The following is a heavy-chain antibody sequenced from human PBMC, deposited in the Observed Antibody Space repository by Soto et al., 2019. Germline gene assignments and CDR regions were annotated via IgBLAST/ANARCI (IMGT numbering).Heavy chain of an antibody. CDR3: ARPDLRGGNDY. CDR1: GGTFSSYA. CDR2: IIPIFGTA. V-gene: IGHV1-69*13. Sequence: RASVKVSCKASGGTFSSYAISWVRQAPGQGLEWMGGIIPIFGTANYAQKFQGRVTITADESTSTAYMELSSLRSEDTAVYYCARPDLRGGNDYWGQGTLVTVSS. D-gene: IGHD3-10*01. J-gene: IGHJ4*02.